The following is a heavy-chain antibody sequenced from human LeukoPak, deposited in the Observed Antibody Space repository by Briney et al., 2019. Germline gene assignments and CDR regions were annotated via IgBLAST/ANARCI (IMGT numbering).Heavy chain of an antibody. D-gene: IGHD6-25*01. V-gene: IGHV4-61*01. Sequence: SETLSLTCTVSGGSVSSGSYYWSWIRQPPGKGLEWIGYIYYSGSTNYNPSLKSRVTISVDTSKNQSSLKLSSVTAADTAVYYCASDKRAAAAMYYFDYWGQGTLVTVSS. CDR2: IYYSGST. J-gene: IGHJ4*02. CDR3: ASDKRAAAAMYYFDY. CDR1: GGSVSSGSYY.